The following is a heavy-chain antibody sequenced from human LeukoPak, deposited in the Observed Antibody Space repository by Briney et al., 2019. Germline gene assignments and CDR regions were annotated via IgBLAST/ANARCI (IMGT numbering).Heavy chain of an antibody. J-gene: IGHJ4*02. V-gene: IGHV3-74*01. CDR3: ARDLDWLLFDY. CDR2: VKYDGSTT. D-gene: IGHD3-9*01. CDR1: GFTFSAYW. Sequence: GGSLRLSCAASGFTFSAYWMHWVRQAPGKGLVWVSCVKYDGSTTTYADSVKGRFTISRDNAKNILYLQMNSLRVEDTAVYYCARDLDWLLFDYWGQGTLVTVSS.